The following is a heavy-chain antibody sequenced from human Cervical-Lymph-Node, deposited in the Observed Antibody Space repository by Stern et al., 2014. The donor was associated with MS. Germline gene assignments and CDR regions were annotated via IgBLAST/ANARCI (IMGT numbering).Heavy chain of an antibody. CDR3: ARGGRGVGLEY. CDR2: VSYDGTQR. V-gene: IGHV3-30*10. D-gene: IGHD3-10*01. CDR1: GFTFSTYA. Sequence: VQLVESGAGVDQPGTSLRLSCVVSGFTFSTYAMHWVRQAPGKGLEWVVFVSYDGTQRNSTGSVKARFTIARDNSKNTLYLHRNSLRDEDAAVYFCARGGRGVGLEYWGQGTLVTVSS. J-gene: IGHJ4*02.